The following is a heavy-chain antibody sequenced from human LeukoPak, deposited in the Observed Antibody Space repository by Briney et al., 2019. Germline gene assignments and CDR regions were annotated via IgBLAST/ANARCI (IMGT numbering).Heavy chain of an antibody. V-gene: IGHV3-30*04. CDR3: AELGITMIGGV. Sequence: PGGSLRLSCAASGFTFSSYDMNWVRQVPGRGLEWLALISYDGSIKYYADSVKGRFTISRDNAKNSLYLQMNSLRAEDTAVYYCAELGITMIGGVWGKGTTVTISS. CDR1: GFTFSSYD. J-gene: IGHJ6*04. D-gene: IGHD3-10*02. CDR2: ISYDGSIK.